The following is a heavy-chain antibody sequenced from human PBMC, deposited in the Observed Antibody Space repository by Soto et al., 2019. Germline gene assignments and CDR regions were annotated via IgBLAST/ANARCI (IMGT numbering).Heavy chain of an antibody. Sequence: PXETLSLTCTVSGCSVSSGSYYWSWIRQPPGKGLEWIGYIYYSGSTNYNPSLKSRVTISVDTSKNQFSLKLSSVTAADTAVYYCARGFGRNNWFDTWGQGTLVTVS. V-gene: IGHV4-61*01. J-gene: IGHJ5*02. CDR2: IYYSGST. CDR3: ARGFGRNNWFDT. CDR1: GCSVSSGSYY. D-gene: IGHD3-16*01.